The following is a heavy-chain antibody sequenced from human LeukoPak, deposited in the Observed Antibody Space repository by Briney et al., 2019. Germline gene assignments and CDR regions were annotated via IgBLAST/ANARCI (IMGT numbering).Heavy chain of an antibody. J-gene: IGHJ4*02. CDR3: AKDRVVGSTYYFDY. CDR1: GFTFSTYA. D-gene: IGHD1-26*01. V-gene: IGHV3-23*01. Sequence: GGSLRLSCAASGFTFSTYAMNWVRQVPGKGLEWVSGIGGSGGSTYYADSVKGRFTISRDNSKNTLYMQMNSLRAEDTAVYYCAKDRVVGSTYYFDYWGQGTLVTVSS. CDR2: IGGSGGST.